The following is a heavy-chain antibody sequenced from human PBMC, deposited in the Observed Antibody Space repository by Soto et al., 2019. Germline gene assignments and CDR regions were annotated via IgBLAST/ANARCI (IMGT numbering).Heavy chain of an antibody. CDR3: ARVPPGGNSYFDY. Sequence: QVQLQESGPGLVKPSETLSLTCTVSGGSISSYYWSWIRQPPGKGLEWIGYIYYSGSTNYNPSLKSRVTISVDTSKNQFSLKLSSVTAADTAVYYCARVPPGGNSYFDYWGQGTLVTVSS. J-gene: IGHJ4*02. D-gene: IGHD2-21*02. V-gene: IGHV4-59*01. CDR2: IYYSGST. CDR1: GGSISSYY.